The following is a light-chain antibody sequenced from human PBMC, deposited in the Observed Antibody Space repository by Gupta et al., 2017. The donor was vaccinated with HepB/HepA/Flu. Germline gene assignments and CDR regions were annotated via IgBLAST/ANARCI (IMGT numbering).Light chain of an antibody. CDR3: QQRNGPSMCS. CDR1: QTVGYY. V-gene: IGKV3-11*01. Sequence: EIVLTQSPATLSLSPGERATLSCRASQTVGYYLAWYQQKPGQAPRLLIYDASSRATGIPARFSGSGYGTDFTLTISSREPEDFAVYYCQQRNGPSMCSFGQGTKVEIK. J-gene: IGKJ2*04. CDR2: DAS.